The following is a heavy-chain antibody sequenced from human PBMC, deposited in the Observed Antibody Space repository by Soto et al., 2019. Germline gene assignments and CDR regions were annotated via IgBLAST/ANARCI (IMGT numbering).Heavy chain of an antibody. J-gene: IGHJ5*02. V-gene: IGHV1-18*04. Sequence: ASVKVSCKASGYSFTTYDISWLRQAPGQGLEWMGGISPYNGNTNYAQNFQDRVTMTADTSSSIAYMELRGLRSDDTAIYYCATSYDSGFDPWGQGTLVTVSS. CDR3: ATSYDSGFDP. D-gene: IGHD3-3*01. CDR2: ISPYNGNT. CDR1: GYSFTTYD.